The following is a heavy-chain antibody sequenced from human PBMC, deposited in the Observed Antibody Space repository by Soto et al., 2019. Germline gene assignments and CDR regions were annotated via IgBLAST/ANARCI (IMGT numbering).Heavy chain of an antibody. CDR2: IHHSGNT. Sequence: PSETLSLTCAVSGGSISSGEYSWTWIRQRPGKGLEWIGYIHHSGNTSYNPSLKSRLTISVDMSKNQFSLKLSSVTAADTAVYYCARGREMTALVRRYYFDYWGQGTLVTV. CDR1: GGSISSGEYS. D-gene: IGHD1-26*01. CDR3: ARGREMTALVRRYYFDY. V-gene: IGHV4-30-2*05. J-gene: IGHJ4*02.